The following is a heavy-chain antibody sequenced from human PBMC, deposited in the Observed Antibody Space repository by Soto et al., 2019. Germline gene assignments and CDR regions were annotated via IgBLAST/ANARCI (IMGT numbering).Heavy chain of an antibody. D-gene: IGHD2-2*02. Sequence: PGGSLRLSCVVSGFTFSDHYMDWVRQAPGKGLEWVGRSRDKGNSYTTEYAASVDGRFSVSRDDSKNSLYLQMNSLKTEDTAVYYCTTSPRYCSSTSCYMVDYWGQGTLVTVSS. V-gene: IGHV3-72*01. CDR1: GFTFSDHY. J-gene: IGHJ4*02. CDR2: SRDKGNSYTT. CDR3: TTSPRYCSSTSCYMVDY.